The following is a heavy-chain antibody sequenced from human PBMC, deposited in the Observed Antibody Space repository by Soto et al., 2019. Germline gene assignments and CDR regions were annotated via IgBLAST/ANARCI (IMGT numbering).Heavy chain of an antibody. D-gene: IGHD3-22*01. CDR1: GFSLSTSGVG. CDR3: AHTNYYDSSGYV. J-gene: IGHJ4*02. CDR2: IYWDDDK. V-gene: IGHV2-5*02. Sequence: ITLKESGPTLVKPTQTLTLTCTFSGFSLSTSGVGVGWIRQPPGKALEWLALIYWDDDKRYSPSLKRRLTITHDTSKNHLVLTMTNMDPVDTATYYSAHTNYYDSSGYVWGQGTLVTVSS.